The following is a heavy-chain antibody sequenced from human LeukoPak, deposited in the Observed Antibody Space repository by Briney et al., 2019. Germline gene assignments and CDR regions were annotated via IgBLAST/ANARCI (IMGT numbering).Heavy chain of an antibody. J-gene: IGHJ4*02. V-gene: IGHV4-61*02. CDR2: IYSSGTT. CDR1: GGSISSATYY. CDR3: AREFHY. Sequence: PSETLSLTCTVSGGSISSATYYWTWIRQPAGKGLEWIGRIYSSGTTNYNPPLKSRLTISLDTSKNQFSLKLNFVTAADTAIYYCAREFHYWGQGTLVTVSS.